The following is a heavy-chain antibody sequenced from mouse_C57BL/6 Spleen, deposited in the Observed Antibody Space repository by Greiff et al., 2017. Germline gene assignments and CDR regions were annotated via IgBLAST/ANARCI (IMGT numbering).Heavy chain of an antibody. J-gene: IGHJ2*01. V-gene: IGHV3-6*01. Sequence: EVKLVESGPGLVKPSQSLSLTCSVTGYSITSGYYWNWIRQFPGNKLEWMGYISYDGSNNYNPSLKNRISITRDTSKNQFFLKLNSVTTEDTATYYCARDGSSYDGQCYWGQGTTLTVSS. CDR1: GYSITSGYY. D-gene: IGHD1-1*01. CDR2: ISYDGSN. CDR3: ARDGSSYDGQCY.